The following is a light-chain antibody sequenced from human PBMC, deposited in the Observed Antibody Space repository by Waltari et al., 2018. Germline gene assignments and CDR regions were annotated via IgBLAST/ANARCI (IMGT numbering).Light chain of an antibody. CDR1: RGISSW. Sequence: DIQMTQSPSTLSASVGDRVTITCRASRGISSWLAWYQQKPGNAPSLLIYKASSLKSGVPSRFSGSGSGTEFTLTISSLQPDDFASYYCQQYYDSSTFGQGTKLELK. CDR3: QQYYDSST. J-gene: IGKJ1*01. V-gene: IGKV1-5*03. CDR2: KAS.